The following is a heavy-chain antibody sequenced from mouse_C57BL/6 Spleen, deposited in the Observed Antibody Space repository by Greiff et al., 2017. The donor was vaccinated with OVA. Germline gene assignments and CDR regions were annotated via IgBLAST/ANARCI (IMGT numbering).Heavy chain of an antibody. CDR2: IDPSDSET. J-gene: IGHJ2*01. CDR3: ASSSGYRYFDY. Sequence: VKLQQPGAELVRPGSSVKLSCKASGYTFTSYWMHWVKQRPIQGLEWIGNIDPSDSETHYNQKFKDKATLTVDKSSSTAYMQLSSLTSEDSAVYYCASSSGYRYFDYWGQGTTLTVSS. V-gene: IGHV1-52*01. D-gene: IGHD3-2*02. CDR1: GYTFTSYW.